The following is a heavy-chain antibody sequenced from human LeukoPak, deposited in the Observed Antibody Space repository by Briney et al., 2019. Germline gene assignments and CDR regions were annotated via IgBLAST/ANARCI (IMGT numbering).Heavy chain of an antibody. Sequence: ASVKVSCKASGYTFTSYGISWVRQVPGQGLEWMGWISAYNGNTSYAQKLQGRVTMTTDTSTSTAYMGLRSLRSDDTAVYYCARESITMVRGVSGVLYYFDYWGQGTLVTVSS. CDR2: ISAYNGNT. CDR1: GYTFTSYG. CDR3: ARESITMVRGVSGVLYYFDY. V-gene: IGHV1-18*01. D-gene: IGHD3-10*01. J-gene: IGHJ4*02.